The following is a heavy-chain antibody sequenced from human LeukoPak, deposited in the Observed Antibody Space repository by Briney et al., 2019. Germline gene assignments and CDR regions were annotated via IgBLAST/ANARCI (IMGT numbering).Heavy chain of an antibody. CDR2: ISSGGTTI. CDR3: GAGRQFVGAFDI. Sequence: GGSLRLSCAASGFTFSSYAMCWVRQAPGMGLEWVSYISSGGTTIKYADSVKGQFTISRDDSKKSLYLQMNSLRAEDTAIYYCGAGRQFVGAFDIWGQGTLVTVPS. D-gene: IGHD3-10*01. CDR1: GFTFSSYA. J-gene: IGHJ3*02. V-gene: IGHV3-48*03.